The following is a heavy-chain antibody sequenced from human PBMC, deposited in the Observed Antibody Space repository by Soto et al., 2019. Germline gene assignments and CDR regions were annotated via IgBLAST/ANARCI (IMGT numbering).Heavy chain of an antibody. CDR3: AIVTAQPYYYDSSVGDTFDI. CDR1: GYTFTGYY. Sequence: ASVKVSCKASGYTFTGYYMHLVRQAPGQGLEWMGWINPNSGGTNYAQKFQGWVTMTRDTSISTAYMELSRLRSDDTAVYYCAIVTAQPYYYDSSVGDTFDIWGQGTMVTVS. D-gene: IGHD3-22*01. J-gene: IGHJ3*02. V-gene: IGHV1-2*04. CDR2: INPNSGGT.